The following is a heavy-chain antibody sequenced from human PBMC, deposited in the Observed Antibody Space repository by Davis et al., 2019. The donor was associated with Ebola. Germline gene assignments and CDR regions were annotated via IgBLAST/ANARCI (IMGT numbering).Heavy chain of an antibody. Sequence: GESLKISCAASGFTFSSYWMHWVRQAPGKGLVWVSRINSDGSITSYADSVKGRFTISRDNAKNTLYLQMNSLRAEDTAVYYCARVTYYGSGSYYPFGYYYGMDVWGQGTTVTVSS. D-gene: IGHD3-10*01. CDR1: GFTFSSYW. V-gene: IGHV3-74*01. J-gene: IGHJ6*02. CDR2: INSDGSIT. CDR3: ARVTYYGSGSYYPFGYYYGMDV.